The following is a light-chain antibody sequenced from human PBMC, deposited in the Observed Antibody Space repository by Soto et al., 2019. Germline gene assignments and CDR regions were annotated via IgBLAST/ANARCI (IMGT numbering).Light chain of an antibody. V-gene: IGKV1-5*03. CDR3: QQYASYWT. Sequence: ILMSQSPSSLSASVGDRVTITCRASQDLDKWLAWYQQKPGKAPNLLIYKSSTLREGVPSRFSGCGSGTESILTISDLQPDDLGTYYCQQYASYWTFGQGAMVEIK. CDR1: QDLDKW. J-gene: IGKJ1*01. CDR2: KSS.